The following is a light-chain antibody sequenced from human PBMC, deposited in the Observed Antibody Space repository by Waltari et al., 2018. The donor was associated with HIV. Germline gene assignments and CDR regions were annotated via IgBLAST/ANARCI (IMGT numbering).Light chain of an antibody. J-gene: IGLJ2*01. CDR1: SRDVGGYNP. CDR2: EVS. CDR3: CAYAGSTTYVI. V-gene: IGLV2-23*02. Sequence: QSALTQPASVSGSPGQSITISCTGTSRDVGGYNPVSWYQQHPGKAPKLMIYEVSKRPSGVSNRFSGSKSGNTASLTISGLQAEDEADYYCCAYAGSTTYVIFGGGTKLTVL.